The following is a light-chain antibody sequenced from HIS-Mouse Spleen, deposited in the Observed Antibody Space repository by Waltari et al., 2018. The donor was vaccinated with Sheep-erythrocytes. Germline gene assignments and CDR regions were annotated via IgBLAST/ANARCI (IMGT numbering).Light chain of an antibody. V-gene: IGKV1-9*01. J-gene: IGKJ1*01. Sequence: DIQLTQSPSFLSASVGDRVTITCRASQGISSYLAWYQQKPGKAPKLLIYAASTLQSGVPSRLSGSGSGTEFTLTISSLQPEDFATYYCQQLNSYLTWTFGQGTKVEIK. CDR2: AAS. CDR3: QQLNSYLTWT. CDR1: QGISSY.